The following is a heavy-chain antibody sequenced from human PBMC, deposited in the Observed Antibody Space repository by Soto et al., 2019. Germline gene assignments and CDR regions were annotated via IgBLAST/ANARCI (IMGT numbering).Heavy chain of an antibody. CDR1: GGTFSSYA. CDR3: AREGHYGSGSYYVGCIVNYYGMYV. CDR2: IIPIFGTA. J-gene: IGHJ6*02. V-gene: IGHV1-69*01. D-gene: IGHD3-10*01. Sequence: QVQLVQSGAEGKKPGSSVKVSCKASGGTFSSYAISWVRQAPGQGREWMGGIIPIFGTANYAQKFQGRVTITADESTSTAYMELSSLRSEDTAVYYCAREGHYGSGSYYVGCIVNYYGMYVWGQGTTGPVSS.